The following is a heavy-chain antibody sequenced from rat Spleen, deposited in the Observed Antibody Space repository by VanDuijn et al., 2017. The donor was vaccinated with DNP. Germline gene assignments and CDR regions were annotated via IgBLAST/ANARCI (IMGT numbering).Heavy chain of an antibody. CDR1: GFTFSDYY. V-gene: IGHV2S12*01. D-gene: IGHD1-4*01. J-gene: IGHJ4*01. CDR3: ALAGRGAMDA. Sequence: VQLVGSGGGLVQPGRSLKLSCAASGFTFSDYYMAWVRQVPGKGLEWIATISSGGGTFYYSALKSRLSISRDTSKSQVFLKMNSLQTDDTAMYFCALAGRGAMDAWGQGTSVTVSS. CDR2: ISSGGGT.